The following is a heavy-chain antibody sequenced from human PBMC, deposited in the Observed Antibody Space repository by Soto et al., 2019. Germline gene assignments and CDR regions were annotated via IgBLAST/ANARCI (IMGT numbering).Heavy chain of an antibody. V-gene: IGHV1-69*13. CDR1: GGAFSSYA. CDR3: AIRGYSYGYYFDY. CDR2: IIPIFGTA. Sequence: SVKVSCKASGGAFSSYAISWVRQAPGQGLEWMGGIIPIFGTANYAQKFQGRVTITADESTSTAYMELSSLRSEDTAVYYCAIRGYSYGYYFDYWGQGTLVTVSS. J-gene: IGHJ4*02. D-gene: IGHD5-18*01.